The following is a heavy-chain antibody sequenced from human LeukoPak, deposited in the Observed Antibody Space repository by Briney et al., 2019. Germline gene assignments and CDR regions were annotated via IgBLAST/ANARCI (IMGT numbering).Heavy chain of an antibody. D-gene: IGHD6-19*01. J-gene: IGHJ4*02. Sequence: PGGSLRLSCAASGFTFSSYGMHWVRQAPGKGLEWVAVISYDGSNKYYADSVKGRFTISRDNSKNTLYLQMNSLRAEDTAVYYCAKPLAVAGTRGYYFDYWGQGILVTVSS. CDR1: GFTFSSYG. CDR2: ISYDGSNK. V-gene: IGHV3-30*18. CDR3: AKPLAVAGTRGYYFDY.